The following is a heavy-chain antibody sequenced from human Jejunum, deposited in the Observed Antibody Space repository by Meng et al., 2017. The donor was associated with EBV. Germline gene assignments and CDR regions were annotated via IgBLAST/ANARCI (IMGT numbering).Heavy chain of an antibody. V-gene: IGHV3-23*01. CDR1: GFTFSNFA. D-gene: IGHD3-10*01. CDR2: IGNGGDTT. Sequence: EVQLLESGGGLGQPGGSLRLSCAASGFTFSNFAMSWVRQAPGKGLEWVSSIGNGGDTTYYADSVKGRFTISRDNSKNTQYLQMNNLRAEDTAVYYCAKPVYYSGRPDYLGQGTLVTVSS. CDR3: AKPVYYSGRPDY. J-gene: IGHJ4*02.